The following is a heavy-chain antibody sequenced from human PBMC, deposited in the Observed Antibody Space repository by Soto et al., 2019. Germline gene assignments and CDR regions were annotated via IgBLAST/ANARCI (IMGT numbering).Heavy chain of an antibody. CDR1: GFTFSSYA. J-gene: IGHJ4*02. D-gene: IGHD4-17*01. V-gene: IGHV3-30-3*01. CDR3: AREGLDYFDY. CDR2: ISYDGSNK. Sequence: QVQLVESGGGVVQPGRSLRLSCAASGFTFSSYAMHWVRQAPGKGLEWVAVISYDGSNKYYADSVKGRFTISRDNSKSTLYLQMNSLRAEDTAVYYCAREGLDYFDYWGQGTLVTVSS.